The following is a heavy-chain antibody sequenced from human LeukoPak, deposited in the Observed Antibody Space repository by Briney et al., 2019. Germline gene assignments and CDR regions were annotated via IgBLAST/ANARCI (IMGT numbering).Heavy chain of an antibody. CDR2: ISAYNGNT. D-gene: IGHD6-19*01. CDR1: GYAFTSYG. V-gene: IGHV1-18*01. CDR3: ARMEAWLDGYYYYGMDV. Sequence: GASVKVSCKASGYAFTSYGISWVRQAPGQGLEWMGWISAYNGNTNYAQKLQGRVTMTTDTSTSTAYMELRSLRSDDTAVYYCARMEAWLDGYYYYGMDVWGQGTTVTVSS. J-gene: IGHJ6*02.